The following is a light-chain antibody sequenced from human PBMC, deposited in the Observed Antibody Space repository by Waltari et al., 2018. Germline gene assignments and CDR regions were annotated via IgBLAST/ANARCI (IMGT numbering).Light chain of an antibody. J-gene: IGKJ1*01. V-gene: IGKV3-20*01. CDR1: QSVSRC. Sequence: CRASQSVSRCLAWYQQKPGQAPRLLIYDASSRATGIPDRFSGSGSGTDFSLTISRLEPEDFAVYYCQKYESLPATFGQGTKVEIK. CDR3: QKYESLPAT. CDR2: DAS.